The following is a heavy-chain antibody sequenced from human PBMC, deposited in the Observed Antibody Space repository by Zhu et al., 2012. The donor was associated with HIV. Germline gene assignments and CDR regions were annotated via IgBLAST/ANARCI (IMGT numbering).Heavy chain of an antibody. J-gene: IGHJ4*02. D-gene: IGHD4-23*01. V-gene: IGHV4-38-2*01. Sequence: QVQLQESGPGLVQPSETLSLACAVSGYSISRGYYWGWIRQPPGKGLEWIGSIHHSGSAYYNPSLKSRVSMSVDTSKNQFSLRPSSVTAADTAVYYCARHTYGGNFYFDYWGQGIPVTVSS. CDR3: ARHTYGGNFYFDY. CDR1: GYSISRGYY. CDR2: IHHSGSA.